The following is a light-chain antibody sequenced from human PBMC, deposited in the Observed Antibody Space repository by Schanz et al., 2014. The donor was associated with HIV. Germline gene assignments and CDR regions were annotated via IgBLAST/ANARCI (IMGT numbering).Light chain of an antibody. CDR3: QQYNNWPPD. CDR2: GAS. Sequence: EIVMTQSPATLSVSPGERATLSCRTSQGISTNLAWYQQKPGQAPRLLIYGASTRATGIPARFSGSGSGTEFTLTISSLQSADFAVYYCQQYNNWPPDLGGGTKVEI. J-gene: IGKJ4*01. CDR1: QGISTN. V-gene: IGKV3-15*01.